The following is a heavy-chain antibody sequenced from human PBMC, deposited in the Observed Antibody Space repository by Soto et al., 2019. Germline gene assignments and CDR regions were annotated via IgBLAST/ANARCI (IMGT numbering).Heavy chain of an antibody. D-gene: IGHD2-2*01. CDR1: GFSVTNNY. J-gene: IGHJ4*02. CDR2: VDIGGNT. Sequence: EVQVVESGGGLVQPGGSLRLSCAASGFSVTNNYMNWVSQAPGKVLEWVSIVDIGGNTYYADSVKYRFTISRDNSRNTLYLHMDRLRAEDTAVYYCARGRGSTGYLGREHYFDYWGQGTLVTVSP. CDR3: ARGRGSTGYLGREHYFDY. V-gene: IGHV3-66*01.